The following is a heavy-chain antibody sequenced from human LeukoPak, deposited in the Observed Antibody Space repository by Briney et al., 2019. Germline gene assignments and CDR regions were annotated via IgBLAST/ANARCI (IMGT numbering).Heavy chain of an antibody. V-gene: IGHV3-48*01. CDR2: ISSSSSTI. J-gene: IGHJ3*02. D-gene: IGHD5-18*01. CDR3: ARPPWTSGTMDTAMVIGAFDI. CDR1: GFTFSSYS. Sequence: PGGSLRLSCAASGFTFSSYSMNRVRQAPGKGLEWVSYISSSSSTIYYADSVKGRFTISRDNAKNSLYLQMNSLRAEDTAVYYCARPPWTSGTMDTAMVIGAFDIWGQGTMVTVSS.